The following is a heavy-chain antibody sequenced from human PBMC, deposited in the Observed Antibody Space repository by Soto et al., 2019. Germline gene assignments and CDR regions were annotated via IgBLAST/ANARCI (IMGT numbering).Heavy chain of an antibody. V-gene: IGHV4-39*01. CDR2: IYYGGST. CDR1: GGSISSSTYY. D-gene: IGHD3-3*01. J-gene: IGHJ5*02. Sequence: LETMSLSCTVSGGSISSSTYYWGWNSQPPGKGLEWIGSIYYGGSTYYNPSLKGRVTISVETSKNQFSLKLSSVTAADTAIYYCVRLLEGFLSWFDPWGQGTLVTVS. CDR3: VRLLEGFLSWFDP.